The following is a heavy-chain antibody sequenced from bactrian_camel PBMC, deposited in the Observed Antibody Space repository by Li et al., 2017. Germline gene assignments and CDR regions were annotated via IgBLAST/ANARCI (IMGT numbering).Heavy chain of an antibody. D-gene: IGHD2*01. CDR3: AVDVADCSGGYCCAGVRWRS. V-gene: IGHV3S1*01. Sequence: VQLVESGGGSVPAGGSLRLSCAVAGSISSSHCRAWFRQAPGKEREGVAAIAIGGESTYIGDSVKGRFTISQGYAKNTIYLHMNNLQPEDTANYYCAVDVADCSGGYCCAGVRWRSWGQGTQVTVS. CDR1: GSISSSHC. J-gene: IGHJ4*01. CDR2: IAIGGEST.